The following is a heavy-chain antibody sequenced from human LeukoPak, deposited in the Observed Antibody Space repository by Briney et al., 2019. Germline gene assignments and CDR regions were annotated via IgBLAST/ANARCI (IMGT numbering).Heavy chain of an antibody. CDR3: ARERGYSYGVTDY. CDR1: GFTFSSYS. CDR2: ISSSSSYI. D-gene: IGHD5-18*01. V-gene: IGHV3-21*05. Sequence: GGSLRLSCAASGFTFSSYSMNWVRQAPGKGLEWVSYISSSSSYIYYADSVKGRFTISRDNAKNSLYLQMNSLRAEDTAVYYCARERGYSYGVTDYWGQGTLVTVSS. J-gene: IGHJ4*02.